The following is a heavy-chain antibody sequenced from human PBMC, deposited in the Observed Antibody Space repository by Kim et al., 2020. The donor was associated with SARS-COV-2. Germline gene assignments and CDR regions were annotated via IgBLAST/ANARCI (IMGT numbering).Heavy chain of an antibody. CDR1: GGSISSSSYY. J-gene: IGHJ6*02. D-gene: IGHD3-10*01. CDR3: ASLNYYGSGSYSPEDYYYGMDV. CDR2: IYYSGST. V-gene: IGHV4-39*01. Sequence: SETLSLTCTVSGGSISSSSYYWGWIRQPPGKGLEWIGSIYYSGSTYYNPSLKSRVTISVDTSKNQFSLKLSSVTAADTAVYYCASLNYYGSGSYSPEDYYYGMDVWGQGTTVTVSS.